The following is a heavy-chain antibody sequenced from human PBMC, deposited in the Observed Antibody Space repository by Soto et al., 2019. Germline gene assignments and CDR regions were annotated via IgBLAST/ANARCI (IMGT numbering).Heavy chain of an antibody. V-gene: IGHV1-8*01. Sequence: QVQLVQSGAEVKKPGASVKVSCKASGYTFTSYDINWVRQATGQGLEWMGWMNPNSGNTGYAQKFQGRVTMTRSTSRNTAYMELSSLRSEDTAVYYCARGGYYYDSSAYYRPFDYWGQGTLVTVSS. D-gene: IGHD3-22*01. CDR1: GYTFTSYD. CDR2: MNPNSGNT. J-gene: IGHJ4*02. CDR3: ARGGYYYDSSAYYRPFDY.